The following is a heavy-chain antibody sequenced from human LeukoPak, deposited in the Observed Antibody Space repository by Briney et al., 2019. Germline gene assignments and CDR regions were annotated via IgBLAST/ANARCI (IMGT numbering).Heavy chain of an antibody. Sequence: GASVKVSCKASGGTFSSYAISWVRQAPGQGLEWMGRIIPILGIANYAQKFQGRVTITADKSTSTAYMELSSLRSEDTAVYYCARARESGSYWGGAFDYWGQGTLVTVSS. V-gene: IGHV1-69*04. CDR1: GGTFSSYA. CDR2: IIPILGIA. CDR3: ARARESGSYWGGAFDY. D-gene: IGHD1-26*01. J-gene: IGHJ4*02.